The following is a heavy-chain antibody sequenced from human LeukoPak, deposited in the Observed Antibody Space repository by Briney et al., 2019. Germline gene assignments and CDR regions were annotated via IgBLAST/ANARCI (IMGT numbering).Heavy chain of an antibody. D-gene: IGHD3-3*01. CDR3: ARGYYDFWSGYSYFDY. CDR1: GGSFSGYY. CDR2: INHSGST. Sequence: PLETLSLTCAVYGGSFSGYYWSWIRQPPGKGLEWIGEINHSGSTNYNPSLKSRVTISVDTSKNQFSLKLSSVTAADTAVYYCARGYYDFWSGYSYFDYWGQGTLVTVSS. J-gene: IGHJ4*02. V-gene: IGHV4-34*01.